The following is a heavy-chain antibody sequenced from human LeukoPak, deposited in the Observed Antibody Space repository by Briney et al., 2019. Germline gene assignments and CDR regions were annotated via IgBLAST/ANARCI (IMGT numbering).Heavy chain of an antibody. J-gene: IGHJ3*02. Sequence: PGGSLRLSCAASGFTFSSYSMNWVRQAPGKGLEWVSYISSSSSTIYYADSVKGRFTISRHNSKNSLYLQMNSLTAEDTAVYYCARYSGRDGYSNDAFDIWGQGTMVTVSS. CDR1: GFTFSSYS. CDR2: ISSSSSTI. D-gene: IGHD5-24*01. CDR3: ARYSGRDGYSNDAFDI. V-gene: IGHV3-48*04.